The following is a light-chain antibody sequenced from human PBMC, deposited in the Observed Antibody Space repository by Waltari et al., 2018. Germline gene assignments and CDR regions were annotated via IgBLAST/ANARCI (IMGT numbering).Light chain of an antibody. CDR3: QQYYGTPPYT. Sequence: DIVMTQSPDSLAVSLGERATINCKSSQSLLYSSNNKNYLAWYQQKLGQHPKLLCYWESTRESGVPERFSGSGSGTDVTLTISSLQAEDVAVYYCQQYYGTPPYTFGQGTKLEIK. CDR1: QSLLYSSNNKNY. J-gene: IGKJ2*01. V-gene: IGKV4-1*01. CDR2: WES.